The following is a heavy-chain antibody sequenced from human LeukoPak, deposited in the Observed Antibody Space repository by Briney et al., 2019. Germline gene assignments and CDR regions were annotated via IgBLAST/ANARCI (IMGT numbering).Heavy chain of an antibody. Sequence: ASVKVSCKASGYTFTSYDINWVRQATGQGLEWRGWMNPNSGNTGSAQRFQGRITMTRDTSISTAYMELSSLRSEDTAVYYCARGPLVRLPSSFDPWGQGTLVTVSS. CDR1: GYTFTSYD. CDR3: ARGPLVRLPSSFDP. D-gene: IGHD3-16*02. J-gene: IGHJ5*02. V-gene: IGHV1-8*01. CDR2: MNPNSGNT.